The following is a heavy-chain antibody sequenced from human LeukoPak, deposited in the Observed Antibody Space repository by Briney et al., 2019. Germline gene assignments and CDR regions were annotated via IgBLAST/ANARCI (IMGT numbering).Heavy chain of an antibody. D-gene: IGHD6-6*01. CDR1: GFTFSSYA. V-gene: IGHV3-30*04. CDR3: ARIGYSSSSNDY. CDR2: ISYDGSNK. J-gene: IGHJ4*02. Sequence: QSGGSLRLSCAASGFTFSSYAMHWVRQAPGKGLEWVAVISYDGSNKYYADSVKGRFTISRDNSKNTLYLQMNSLRAEDTAVYYCARIGYSSSSNDYWGQGTLVTVSS.